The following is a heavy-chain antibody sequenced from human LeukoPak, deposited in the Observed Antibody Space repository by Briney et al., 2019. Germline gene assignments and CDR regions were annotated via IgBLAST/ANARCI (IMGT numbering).Heavy chain of an antibody. CDR3: ARGLDLAGLDM. D-gene: IGHD1-1*01. CDR1: GGSFSDYN. Sequence: SETLSLTCAVYGGSFSDYNWTWLRQSPQTGLEWIGEINDSGTTHLNPSLKRRVTISVDTANFQFSLRLRSVTAADTAVYFWARGLDLAGLDMGGQGTLVTVPS. V-gene: IGHV4-34*01. J-gene: IGHJ4*02. CDR2: INDSGTT.